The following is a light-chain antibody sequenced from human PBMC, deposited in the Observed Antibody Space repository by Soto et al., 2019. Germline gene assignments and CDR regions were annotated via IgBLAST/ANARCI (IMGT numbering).Light chain of an antibody. CDR3: QQYYSTPPYT. V-gene: IGKV4-1*01. CDR2: WAS. Sequence: DIVMTQSPDSLAVSLGERATINCKSSQSVLYSSNNKNYLDWYQQKPGQPPKLLIYWASTRKSGVPDRFSGSGAGTDFTLTISSLQATDVAVYYCQQYYSTPPYTFGQGTKLEIK. J-gene: IGKJ2*01. CDR1: QSVLYSSNNKNY.